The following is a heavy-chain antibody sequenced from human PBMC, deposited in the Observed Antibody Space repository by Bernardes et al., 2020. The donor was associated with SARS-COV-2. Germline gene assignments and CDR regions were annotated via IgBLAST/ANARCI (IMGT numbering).Heavy chain of an antibody. CDR3: ARKTYSTSHRDYYQFGMDV. CDR1: GFTFSSYG. Sequence: VWSLRLSCAASGFTFSSYGMHWVRQAPGKGLEWVAFIRYDASNEYYVDSVKGRFTISRDNSKNTLSLQMNSLRGEDTAVYYCARKTYSTSHRDYYQFGMDVWGQGTTVTVSS. CDR2: IRYDASNE. V-gene: IGHV3-30*02. D-gene: IGHD2-2*01. J-gene: IGHJ6*02.